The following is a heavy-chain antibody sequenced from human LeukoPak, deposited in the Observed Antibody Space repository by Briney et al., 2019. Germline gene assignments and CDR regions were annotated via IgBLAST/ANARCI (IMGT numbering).Heavy chain of an antibody. D-gene: IGHD3-10*01. V-gene: IGHV1-18*03. Sequence: ASVKVSCKASGYTFTSYGISWVRQAPGQGLEWMGWISAYNGNTNYAQKLQGRVTMTTDTSTSTAYMELRSLRSDDMAVYYCARGRRDRIMVRGVIITSYYYYMDVWGKGTTVTISS. J-gene: IGHJ6*03. CDR2: ISAYNGNT. CDR1: GYTFTSYG. CDR3: ARGRRDRIMVRGVIITSYYYYMDV.